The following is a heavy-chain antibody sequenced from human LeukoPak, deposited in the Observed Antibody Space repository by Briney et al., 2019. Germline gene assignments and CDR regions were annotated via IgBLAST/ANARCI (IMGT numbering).Heavy chain of an antibody. D-gene: IGHD6-19*01. V-gene: IGHV3-11*04. J-gene: IGHJ3*02. CDR2: ISSRGGTI. Sequence: PGGSLRLSCAASGFTFSDYYMNWIRQAPGRGLEWISYISSRGGTIYYADSVKGRFTISRDNAKNSLYLQMNSLRAEDTAVYYCAGYSSGWFGAFHIWGQGTMVTVSS. CDR3: AGYSSGWFGAFHI. CDR1: GFTFSDYY.